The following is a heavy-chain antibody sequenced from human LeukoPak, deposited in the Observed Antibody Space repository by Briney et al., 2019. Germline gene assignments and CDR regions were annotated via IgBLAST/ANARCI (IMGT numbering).Heavy chain of an antibody. J-gene: IGHJ3*02. CDR3: ARDRRDGSAMMVVVSDAFDI. D-gene: IGHD3-22*01. V-gene: IGHV4-4*07. CDR1: GGSISSYY. CDR2: IYTSGST. Sequence: SETLSLTCTVSGGSISSYYWSWIRQPAGKGLEWIGRIYTSGSTNYNPSLKSRVTMSVDTSKNQFSLKLSSVTAADTAVYYCARDRRDGSAMMVVVSDAFDIWGQGTMVTVSS.